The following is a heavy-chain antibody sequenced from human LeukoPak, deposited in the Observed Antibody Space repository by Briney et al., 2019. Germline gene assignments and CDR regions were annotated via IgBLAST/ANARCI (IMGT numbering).Heavy chain of an antibody. Sequence: GGSLRLSCAASGFTFSNYGMHWVRQAPGKGLEWVSGISWNSGSIGYADSVKGRFTISRDNAKNSLYLQMNGLRAEDTALYYCARVSSYGYFLNDFWGQGTLVTVSS. CDR3: ARVSSYGYFLNDF. V-gene: IGHV3-20*04. D-gene: IGHD5-18*01. J-gene: IGHJ4*02. CDR2: ISWNSGSI. CDR1: GFTFSNYG.